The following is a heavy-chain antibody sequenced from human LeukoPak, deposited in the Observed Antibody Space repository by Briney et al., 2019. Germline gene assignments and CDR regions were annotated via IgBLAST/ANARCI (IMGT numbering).Heavy chain of an antibody. CDR2: ISNDGTST. CDR3: ARGRTSLPRIYSDKSGYKKVLDQNAFDI. V-gene: IGHV3-74*01. Sequence: PGGSLRLSCAVSGLTFSNYWMHWVRQAPGKGLVWVSRISNDGTSTSYADSVKGRFTISRDNAKNTLYLQMNSLRAEDTAVYYCARGRTSLPRIYSDKSGYKKVLDQNAFDIWGQGTMVTVSS. J-gene: IGHJ3*02. CDR1: GLTFSNYW. D-gene: IGHD3-22*01.